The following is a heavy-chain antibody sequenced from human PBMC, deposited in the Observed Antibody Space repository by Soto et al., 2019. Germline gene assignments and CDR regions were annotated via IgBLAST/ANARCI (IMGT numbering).Heavy chain of an antibody. J-gene: IGHJ4*02. CDR2: ISYDGSNK. V-gene: IGHV3-30*04. Sequence: QVQVVESGGGVVQPGRSLRLSCAASGFTFSTYAMHWVRQAPGRGLEWVAVISYDGSNKYYADSVKGRFTISRDNSKNTLYLQMNSLRAEDTAVYYCANLFDYWGQGTLVTVSS. CDR1: GFTFSTYA. CDR3: ANLFDY.